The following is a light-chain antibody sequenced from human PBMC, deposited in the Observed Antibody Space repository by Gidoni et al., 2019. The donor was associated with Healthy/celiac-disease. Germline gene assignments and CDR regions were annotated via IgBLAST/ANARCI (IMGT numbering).Light chain of an antibody. J-gene: IGLJ1*01. CDR3: QSYDSSLSANYV. V-gene: IGLV1-40*01. CDR1: SSNIAAGYD. CDR2: GNS. Sequence: QSVLTHPSSVSAAPGQRVTISGPGSSSNIAAGYDVHWYQQLTATAPKLLTYGNSNRPSGVPDRFSGSKSGTSASLAITGLQAEDEADYYCQSYDSSLSANYVFGTGTKVTVL.